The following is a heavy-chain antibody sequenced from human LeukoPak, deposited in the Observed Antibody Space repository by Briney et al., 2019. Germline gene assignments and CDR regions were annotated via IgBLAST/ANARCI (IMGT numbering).Heavy chain of an antibody. CDR2: INPDGSNM. CDR1: GFSFSSYW. Sequence: GGSLRLSCAASGFSFSSYWMSWVRQAPGKGLEWVANINPDGSNMLYVDSVKGRYTISRDNAKNSLYLQMNNLRAEDTAVYFCVSGFLQWLYWGQGTLVTVSS. V-gene: IGHV3-7*01. D-gene: IGHD3-3*01. J-gene: IGHJ4*02. CDR3: VSGFLQWLY.